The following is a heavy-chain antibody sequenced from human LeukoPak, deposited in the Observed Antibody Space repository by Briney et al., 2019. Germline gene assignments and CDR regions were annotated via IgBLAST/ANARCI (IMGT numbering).Heavy chain of an antibody. J-gene: IGHJ4*02. CDR1: GGSISRSSYY. CDR2: IYYSGST. D-gene: IGHD4-11*01. V-gene: IGHV4-39*01. CDR3: ARHSYMSNSPEY. Sequence: PSETLSLTCTVSGGSISRSSYYWGWIRQPPGKGLEWIGSIYYSGSTYYNSPLKSRVTMSVDTSKNQFSLRLSSVTAADTAVYYCARHSYMSNSPEYWGQGTLVTVSS.